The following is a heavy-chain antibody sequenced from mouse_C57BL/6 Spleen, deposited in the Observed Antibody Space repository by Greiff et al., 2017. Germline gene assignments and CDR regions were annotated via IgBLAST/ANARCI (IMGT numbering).Heavy chain of an antibody. V-gene: IGHV1-69*01. Sequence: VQLQQPGAELVMPGASVKLSCKASGYTFTSYWMHWVKQRPGQGLEWIGEIDPSDSYTNYNQKFKGKSTLTVDKSSSPAYMQLSSLTSEDSAVYYCASHYYGTPFAYWGQGTLVTVSA. CDR2: IDPSDSYT. D-gene: IGHD1-1*01. CDR3: ASHYYGTPFAY. CDR1: GYTFTSYW. J-gene: IGHJ3*01.